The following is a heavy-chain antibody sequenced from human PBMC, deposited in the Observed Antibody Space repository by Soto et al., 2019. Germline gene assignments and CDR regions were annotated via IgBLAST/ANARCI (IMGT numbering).Heavy chain of an antibody. CDR2: IYWDDDK. Sequence: QITLKESGPTLVKPTQTLTLTCTFSGFSLSTSGMGVGWIRQPPGQAPEWLALIYWDDDKRYSPYLKTRLSINQDTSKNQVVLTVANMVPVDTATYYCARSVPDALRNFDSGLYYFDYWGQGALVTVSS. D-gene: IGHD3-9*01. J-gene: IGHJ4*02. CDR1: GFSLSTSGMG. V-gene: IGHV2-5*02. CDR3: ARSVPDALRNFDSGLYYFDY.